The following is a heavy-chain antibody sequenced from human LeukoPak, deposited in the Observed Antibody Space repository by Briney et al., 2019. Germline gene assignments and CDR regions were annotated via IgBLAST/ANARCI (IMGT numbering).Heavy chain of an antibody. V-gene: IGHV3-23*01. CDR2: ISGSGGFT. D-gene: IGHD4-17*01. CDR1: GFTFNNYA. J-gene: IGHJ4*02. CDR3: AKGQTTVRGYFDY. Sequence: PGGSLRLSCAASGFTFNNYAMSWLRQAPGKGLEWVSVISGSGGFTYHADSVKARFTISRDNSKNTLYLQMNTVRAEDTAVYYCAKGQTTVRGYFDYWGQGTLVTVSS.